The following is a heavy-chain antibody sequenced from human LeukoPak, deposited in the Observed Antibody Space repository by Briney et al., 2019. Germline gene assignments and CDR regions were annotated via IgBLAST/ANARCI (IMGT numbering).Heavy chain of an antibody. CDR3: ARDGRGYSGYVPH. J-gene: IGHJ4*02. V-gene: IGHV4-39*06. Sequence: PSETLSLTCTVSGGSISSSSYYWGWIRQPPGKGLECIGSIYYSGSTYYNPSLKSRVTISVDTSKNQFPLKLSSVTAADTAVYYCARDGRGYSGYVPHWGQGTLVTVSP. CDR1: GGSISSSSYY. D-gene: IGHD5-12*01. CDR2: IYYSGST.